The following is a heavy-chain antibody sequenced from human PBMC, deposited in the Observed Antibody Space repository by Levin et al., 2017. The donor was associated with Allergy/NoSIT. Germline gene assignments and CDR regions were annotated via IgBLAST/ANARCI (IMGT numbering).Heavy chain of an antibody. CDR1: GFTFSSYG. CDR3: AKDSAPTGTTKREGYYYGMDV. CDR2: ISYDGSNK. V-gene: IGHV3-30*18. Sequence: PGGSLRLSCAASGFTFSSYGMHWVRQAPGKGLEWVAVISYDGSNKYYADSVKGRFTISRDNSKNTLYLQMNSLRAEDTAVYYCAKDSAPTGTTKREGYYYGMDVWGQGTTVTVSS. J-gene: IGHJ6*02. D-gene: IGHD1-14*01.